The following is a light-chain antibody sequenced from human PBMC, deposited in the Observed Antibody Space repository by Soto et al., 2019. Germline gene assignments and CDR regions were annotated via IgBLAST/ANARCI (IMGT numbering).Light chain of an antibody. J-gene: IGKJ2*01. V-gene: IGKV3-20*01. CDR2: GAS. Sequence: EIILTQSTGTLSLSPGERATLSCKTSQAVTNNYLAWYQQKFGQAPRLLIYGASSSATGIPDRFSGSGSGTDFTITISRLEPEDFAVYFCQHYGTSPRYTFGQGTKLELK. CDR1: QAVTNNY. CDR3: QHYGTSPRYT.